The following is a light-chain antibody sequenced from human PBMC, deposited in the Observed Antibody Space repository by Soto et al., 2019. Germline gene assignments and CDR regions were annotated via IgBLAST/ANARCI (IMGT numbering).Light chain of an antibody. V-gene: IGKV1-39*01. Sequence: DIQMTQSTSSLSASVGDRVTITCRAGQSISSYLNWYQQIQGKAPNLLTYAASSLQSGVPPRFSGSVSGTDFTLTISSLQPEDFATYYCQQSYRTPWTFGQGTKVEIK. J-gene: IGKJ1*01. CDR2: AAS. CDR3: QQSYRTPWT. CDR1: QSISSY.